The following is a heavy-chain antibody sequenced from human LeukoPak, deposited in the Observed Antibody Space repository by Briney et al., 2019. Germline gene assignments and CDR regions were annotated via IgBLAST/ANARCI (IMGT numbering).Heavy chain of an antibody. V-gene: IGHV1-2*02. CDR3: ARELNYQAAYGSGSHRAFDI. CDR2: INPNSGGT. CDR1: GYTFTGYY. Sequence: VASVKVSCKASGYTFTGYYMHWVRQAPGQGLEWMGWINPNSGGTNYAQKFQGRVTMTRDTSISTAYMGLSRQRSDDTAGYYCARELNYQAAYGSGSHRAFDIWGQGTMGTVSS. J-gene: IGHJ3*02. D-gene: IGHD3-10*01.